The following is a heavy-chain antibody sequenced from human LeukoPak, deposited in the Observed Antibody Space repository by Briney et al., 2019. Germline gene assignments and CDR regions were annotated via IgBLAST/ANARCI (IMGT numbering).Heavy chain of an antibody. J-gene: IGHJ4*02. V-gene: IGHV3-30-3*01. CDR1: GLTFSSYA. CDR3: ARGGGIQLWLPFDC. D-gene: IGHD5-18*01. Sequence: PGGSLRLSCAASGLTFSSYAMNWVRQAPGKGLEWVAVISYDGSDKYYPDSVKGRFTISRDNSKNTLYLQMNSLRAEDTAVYYCARGGGIQLWLPFDCWGQGTLVTVSS. CDR2: ISYDGSDK.